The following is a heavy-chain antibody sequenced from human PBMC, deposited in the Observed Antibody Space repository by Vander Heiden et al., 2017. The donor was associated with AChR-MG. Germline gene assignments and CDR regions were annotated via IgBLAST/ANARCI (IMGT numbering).Heavy chain of an antibody. CDR1: GFTFTSSA. J-gene: IGHJ4*02. CDR2: ISVSGGST. CDR3: AKEAYYYDSSGYHPTEPPDY. Sequence: EVQRLESGGGLVQPGGSLRLSCAAAGFTFTSSAISWGRQAAVKGLEWVSAISVSGGSTYYADSGKGRFTISRDNSKNTLYLQMNSLRAEDTAVYYCAKEAYYYDSSGYHPTEPPDYWGQGTLVTVSS. V-gene: IGHV3-23*01. D-gene: IGHD3-22*01.